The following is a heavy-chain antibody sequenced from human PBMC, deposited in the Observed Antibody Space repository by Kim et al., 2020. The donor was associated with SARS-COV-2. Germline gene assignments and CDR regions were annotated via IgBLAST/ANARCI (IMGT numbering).Heavy chain of an antibody. CDR3: AREPMVRGVLSALDY. D-gene: IGHD3-10*01. V-gene: IGHV4-34*13. J-gene: IGHJ4*02. Sequence: SLKSRVTISVDTSKNQFSLKLSAVTAADTAVYYCAREPMVRGVLSALDYWGQGTLVTVSS.